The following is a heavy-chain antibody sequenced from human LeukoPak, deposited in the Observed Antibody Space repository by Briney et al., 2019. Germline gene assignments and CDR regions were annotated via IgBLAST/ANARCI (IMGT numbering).Heavy chain of an antibody. Sequence: GRSLRLSCAASGFTFSSYAMHWVRQAPGKGLEWVAVISYDGSNKYYADSVKGRFTISRDNSKNTLYLQMNSLRAEDTAVYYCARDLITMVRGVIINYYYYYMDVWGKGTTVTVSS. V-gene: IGHV3-30*01. D-gene: IGHD3-10*01. CDR3: ARDLITMVRGVIINYYYYYMDV. CDR1: GFTFSSYA. J-gene: IGHJ6*03. CDR2: ISYDGSNK.